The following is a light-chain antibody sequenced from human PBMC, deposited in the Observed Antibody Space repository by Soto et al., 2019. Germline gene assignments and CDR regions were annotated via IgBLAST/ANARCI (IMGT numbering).Light chain of an antibody. Sequence: VLTQPPSVSAAPGQRVTISCSGSSSNIGDNSVSWYQQLPGTAPKLLIYDNNKRPSGIPDRFSGSKSGTSATLGITGLQTGDEADYYCGTWDSSLSVVVFGGGTK. CDR1: SSNIGDNS. V-gene: IGLV1-51*01. CDR3: GTWDSSLSVVV. J-gene: IGLJ3*02. CDR2: DNN.